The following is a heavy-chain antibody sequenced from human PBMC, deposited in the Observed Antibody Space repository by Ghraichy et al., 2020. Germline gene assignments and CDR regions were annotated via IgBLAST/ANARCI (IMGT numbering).Heavy chain of an antibody. CDR1: GDSVSSNSAA. D-gene: IGHD6-19*01. J-gene: IGHJ4*01. CDR2: TYYRTKWYN. CDR3: ARGPLAVAGMDY. Sequence: SETLSLTCAIYGDSVSSNSAAWNWIRQSPSRGLEWLGRTYYRTKWYNDYAVSVKSRITINPDTSKNQFSLQLNSVTPEDTAVYYCARGPLAVAGMDYWCHGTLVTVSS. V-gene: IGHV6-1*01.